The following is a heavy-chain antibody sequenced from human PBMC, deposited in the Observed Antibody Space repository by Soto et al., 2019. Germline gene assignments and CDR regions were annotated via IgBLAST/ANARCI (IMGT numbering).Heavy chain of an antibody. Sequence: SETQSLTCTVSGGSISSAGYYCSWIRQHPGKGLEWIGYIYYSGSTYYNPSLKSRVTISVDTSKNQFSLKLSSVTAADTAVYYCARNHASPYSSSWPDYWGQGTLVNVS. J-gene: IGHJ4*02. D-gene: IGHD6-13*01. CDR3: ARNHASPYSSSWPDY. CDR2: IYYSGST. V-gene: IGHV4-31*03. CDR1: GGSISSAGYY.